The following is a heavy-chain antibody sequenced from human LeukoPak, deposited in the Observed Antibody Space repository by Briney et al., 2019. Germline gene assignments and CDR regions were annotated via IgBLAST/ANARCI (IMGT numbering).Heavy chain of an antibody. CDR2: IYYSGST. D-gene: IGHD5-18*01. Sequence: SETLSLTCTVSGGSISSSSYYWGWIRQPPGKGLEWIGNIYYSGSTYYSPSLTSRVTVSVDTSENQFSLKLSSVTAADTAVYYCARDLGGYSDGSYYYYMDVWGKGTTVTVSS. CDR3: ARDLGGYSDGSYYYYMDV. V-gene: IGHV4-39*07. CDR1: GGSISSSSYY. J-gene: IGHJ6*03.